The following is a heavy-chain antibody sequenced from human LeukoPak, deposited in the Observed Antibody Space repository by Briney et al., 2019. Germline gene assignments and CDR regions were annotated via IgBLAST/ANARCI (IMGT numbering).Heavy chain of an antibody. CDR2: IKQDGSEK. CDR1: GFTFSSYW. V-gene: IGHV3-7*01. J-gene: IGHJ6*03. CDR3: ASNDFWSGYYGYHYYYMDV. Sequence: SGGSLRLSCAASGFTFSSYWMSWVRQAPGKGLEWVANIKQDGSEKYYVDSVKGRFTISRDNAKKSLYLQMNSLRAEDTAVYYCASNDFWSGYYGYHYYYMDVWGEGTTVTVSS. D-gene: IGHD3-3*01.